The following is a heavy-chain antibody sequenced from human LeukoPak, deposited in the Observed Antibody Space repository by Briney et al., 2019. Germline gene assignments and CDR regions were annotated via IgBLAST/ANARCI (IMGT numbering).Heavy chain of an antibody. CDR3: ARDKLTGNAFDI. CDR1: GFTFSNYG. V-gene: IGHV3-33*01. Sequence: GGSLRLSCAASGFTFSNYGMHWVRQAPGKGLEGVTIIWYDGSNKYYADSVKGRFTISRDNSKNTLFLQMNSLRAEDTAVYYCARDKLTGNAFDIWGQGTMVTVSS. CDR2: IWYDGSNK. D-gene: IGHD3-10*01. J-gene: IGHJ3*02.